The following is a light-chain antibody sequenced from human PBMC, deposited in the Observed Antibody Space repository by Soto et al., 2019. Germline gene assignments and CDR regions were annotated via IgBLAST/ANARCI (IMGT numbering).Light chain of an antibody. CDR3: QQYDSYSWT. CDR2: DAS. V-gene: IGKV1-5*01. J-gene: IGKJ1*01. Sequence: IQMTQSPSTLSASVGDRVSITCRASQSVSSWLAWYQQKPGKAPKLLIYDASGLESGVPSRFSGSGSETEFTLTISRLQADDFATYYCQQYDSYSWTFGQGTKVDIK. CDR1: QSVSSW.